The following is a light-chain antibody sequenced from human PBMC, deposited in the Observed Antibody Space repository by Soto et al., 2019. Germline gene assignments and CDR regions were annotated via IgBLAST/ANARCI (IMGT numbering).Light chain of an antibody. J-gene: IGKJ1*01. Sequence: EIVMTQSPATLSVSPGERVTLSCRASQSVGTKLVWYQHRPGQPPRLLISGASARATGIPVRFSGSGSGTEFTLSIASLQSEDFAVYYCQQSNNWPPTFGQGTKVEIK. CDR3: QQSNNWPPT. CDR1: QSVGTK. CDR2: GAS. V-gene: IGKV3-15*01.